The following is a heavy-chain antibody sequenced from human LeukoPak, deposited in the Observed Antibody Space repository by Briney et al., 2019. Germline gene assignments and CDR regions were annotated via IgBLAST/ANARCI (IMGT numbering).Heavy chain of an antibody. J-gene: IGHJ4*02. CDR2: IWYDGSNK. CDR1: GFTFSSYG. Sequence: PGRSLRLSCAASGFTFSSYGMHWVRQAPGKGLEWVAVIWYDGSNKYYADSVKGRFTISRDNSKNTLYLQMNSLRAEDTAVYYCAKDRGVRSGPLSYYFDYWGQGTLVTVSS. D-gene: IGHD6-19*01. V-gene: IGHV3-33*06. CDR3: AKDRGVRSGPLSYYFDY.